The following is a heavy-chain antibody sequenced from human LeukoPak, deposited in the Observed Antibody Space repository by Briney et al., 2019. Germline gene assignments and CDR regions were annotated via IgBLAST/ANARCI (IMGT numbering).Heavy chain of an antibody. CDR1: GYTFSSYY. CDR3: AKDRGIAARYDY. Sequence: GASVKVSCKASGYTFSSYYIHWVRQAPGQGLEWVGLINPSGGSTTYAQKFQGRVNMTRDVSTSTVYMELSSLRSEDTAIYFCAKDRGIAARYDYWGQGTLVTVSS. J-gene: IGHJ4*02. CDR2: INPSGGST. V-gene: IGHV1-46*01. D-gene: IGHD6-6*01.